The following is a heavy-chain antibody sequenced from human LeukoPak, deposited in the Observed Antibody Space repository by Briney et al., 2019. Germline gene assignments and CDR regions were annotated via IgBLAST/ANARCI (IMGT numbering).Heavy chain of an antibody. D-gene: IGHD3-3*01. J-gene: IGHJ6*02. CDR2: IKQDGSEK. Sequence: GGSLRLSCAASGFTFSSYWMSWVRQAPGKGLEWVANIKQDGSEKYYVDSVKGRFTISRDNAKNSLYLQMNSLRAEDTAVYYCARANVWSGYPIYGMDVWGQGTTVTVSS. CDR3: ARANVWSGYPIYGMDV. V-gene: IGHV3-7*01. CDR1: GFTFSSYW.